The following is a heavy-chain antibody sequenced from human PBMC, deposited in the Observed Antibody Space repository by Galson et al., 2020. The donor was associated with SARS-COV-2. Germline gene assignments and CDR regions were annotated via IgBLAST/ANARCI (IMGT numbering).Heavy chain of an antibody. D-gene: IGHD4-17*01. V-gene: IGHV3-48*04. CDR3: ADGDYDY. J-gene: IGHJ4*02. CDR1: GFTFSSYS. CDR2: ISSSSSTI. Sequence: GESLKISCAASGFTFSSYSMNWVRQAPGKGLEWVSYISSSSSTIYYADSVKGRFTISRDNAKNSLYLQMNSLRAEDTAVYYCADGDYDYWRQGTLVTVSS.